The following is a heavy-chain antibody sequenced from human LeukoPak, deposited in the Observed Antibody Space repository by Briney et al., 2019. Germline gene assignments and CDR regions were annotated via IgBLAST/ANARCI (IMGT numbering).Heavy chain of an antibody. CDR1: SGSISSYY. CDR3: AKGYCSGGSCYVGAFDI. J-gene: IGHJ3*02. D-gene: IGHD2-15*01. Sequence: SETLSLTCTVSSGSISSYYWSWIRQPAGKGLEWIGRIYTSGSTNYNPSLKSRVTMSVDTSKNQFSLKLSSVTAADTAVYYCAKGYCSGGSCYVGAFDIWGQGTMVTVSS. CDR2: IYTSGST. V-gene: IGHV4-4*07.